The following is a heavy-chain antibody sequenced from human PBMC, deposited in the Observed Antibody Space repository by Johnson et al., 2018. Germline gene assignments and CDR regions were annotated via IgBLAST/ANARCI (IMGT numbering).Heavy chain of an antibody. Sequence: VQLVESGGGVVQPGRSLRLSCAASGFTFSSYGMHWVRQAPGKGLEWVSIIYSGGSTNYADSVKGRFTISRDNSKNTVYLQMNSLTAEDTAVYYCTRQPKVRGVIYYMDVWGKGTTVTVSS. CDR3: TRQPKVRGVIYYMDV. J-gene: IGHJ6*03. V-gene: IGHV3-NL1*01. CDR2: IYSGGST. D-gene: IGHD3-10*01. CDR1: GFTFSSYG.